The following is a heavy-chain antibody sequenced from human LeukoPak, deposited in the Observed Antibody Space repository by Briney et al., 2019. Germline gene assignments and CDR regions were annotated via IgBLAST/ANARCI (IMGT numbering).Heavy chain of an antibody. J-gene: IGHJ4*02. Sequence: GGSLRLSCAASGFTFSNYWMSWVRQAPGKGLEWVANIKQDGSVKQYVDSIKGRFTISRDNAKNTLYLQMDSLRVEDTAVYYCAKVLYGSNPGGSDYWGQGTLVTVSS. CDR2: IKQDGSVK. CDR3: AKVLYGSNPGGSDY. D-gene: IGHD4-23*01. CDR1: GFTFSNYW. V-gene: IGHV3-7*03.